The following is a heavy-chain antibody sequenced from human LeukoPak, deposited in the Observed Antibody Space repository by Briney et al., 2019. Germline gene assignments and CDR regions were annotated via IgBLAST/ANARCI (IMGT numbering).Heavy chain of an antibody. V-gene: IGHV3-73*01. CDR1: GFTFSGSP. D-gene: IGHD2-2*01. CDR3: TRQVDQYLDS. J-gene: IGHJ4*02. Sequence: PGGSLRPSCAASGFTFSGSPMHWVRQASGKGLEWVGLIRSEANSYATDYAASVKGRFTISRDDSKNTAYLQMNSLKTEDTAVYYCTRQVDQYLDSWGQGTLVTVSS. CDR2: IRSEANSYAT.